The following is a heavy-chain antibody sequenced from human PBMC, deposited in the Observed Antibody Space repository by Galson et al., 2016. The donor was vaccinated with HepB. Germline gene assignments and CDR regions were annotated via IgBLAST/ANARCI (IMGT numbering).Heavy chain of an antibody. D-gene: IGHD2-21*02. CDR1: GDSTNRTTYY. V-gene: IGHV4-39*01. J-gene: IGHJ4*02. CDR2: LYYSGSS. CDR3: ARRKSAYCGGDCSFFDS. Sequence: SETLSLTCTVSGDSTNRTTYYWAWIRQPPGKGLEWIGSLYYSGSSYYNPSLKSRVIISLDTSKKQFSLKVNSVTAADTAVYFCARRKSAYCGGDCSFFDSWGQGTLVTVSS.